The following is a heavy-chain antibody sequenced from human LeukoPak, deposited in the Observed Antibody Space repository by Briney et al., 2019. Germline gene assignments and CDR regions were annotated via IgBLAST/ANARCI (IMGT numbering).Heavy chain of an antibody. CDR1: GFTFSSYS. CDR2: ISSSSSYI. J-gene: IGHJ4*02. D-gene: IGHD2-15*01. Sequence: GGSLRLSCAASGFTFSSYSMNWVRQAPGKGLEWVSSISSSSSYIYYADSVKGLFTISRDNAMNSLYLQMNSLRAEDTAVYYCASDVVVVVAATMGGDSPGYWGQGTLVTVSS. V-gene: IGHV3-21*01. CDR3: ASDVVVVVAATMGGDSPGY.